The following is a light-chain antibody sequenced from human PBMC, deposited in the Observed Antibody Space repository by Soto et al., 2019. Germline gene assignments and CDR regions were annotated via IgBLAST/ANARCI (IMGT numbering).Light chain of an antibody. CDR1: QDISNY. CDR2: DAS. Sequence: IQMTQSPSSLSASVGDRVSITCQASQDISNYLNWYHQKPGKAPKLLIYDASNLETGVPSRFSGSGSGTDFTFTISSLQPEDIATYYCQQYDNLPLTFGGGTKVDIK. J-gene: IGKJ4*01. V-gene: IGKV1-33*01. CDR3: QQYDNLPLT.